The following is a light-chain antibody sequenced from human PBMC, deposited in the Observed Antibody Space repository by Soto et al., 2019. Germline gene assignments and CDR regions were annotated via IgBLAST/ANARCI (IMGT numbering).Light chain of an antibody. CDR1: RRDLGGYNY. CDR2: DVS. J-gene: IGLJ2*01. Sequence: QSVLAYPAPVSGSHVPSFTLTCTRTRRDLGGYNYVSWYQQRPGKAPKVMIYDVSNRPSGVSNRFSGSKSGNTASLTISGLQAEDEADYYCSSYTSASTPLVFGGGTKVTVL. CDR3: SSYTSASTPLV. V-gene: IGLV2-14*01.